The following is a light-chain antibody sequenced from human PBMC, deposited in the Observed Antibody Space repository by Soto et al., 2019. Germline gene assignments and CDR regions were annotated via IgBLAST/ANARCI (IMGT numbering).Light chain of an antibody. Sequence: EIVLAQSPGIVSLSPGERATLSCRASQTISGTSLAWYQQKPGQAPRLLIYGASSRATGIPDRFTGSGSATDFTLTISRLEPEDFGMYYCHQYGTSPLTFGGGTKVEIK. CDR1: QTISGTS. CDR3: HQYGTSPLT. J-gene: IGKJ4*01. CDR2: GAS. V-gene: IGKV3-20*01.